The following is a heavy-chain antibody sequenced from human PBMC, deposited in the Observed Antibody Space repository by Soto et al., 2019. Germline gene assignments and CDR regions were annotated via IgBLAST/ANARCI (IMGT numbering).Heavy chain of an antibody. J-gene: IGHJ6*02. CDR1: GYTFTGHY. D-gene: IGHD3-10*02. CDR3: ARGYYDLRAYQCMDV. CDR2: IGPETGAT. Sequence: ASVKVSCKASGYTFTGHYIHWVRQAPEQGPEWMGEIGPETGATRYAQKFQGRVTMTRDMSITTAYMELNNLSPDDTAVYYCARGYYDLRAYQCMDVWGQGATVTVS. V-gene: IGHV1-2*02.